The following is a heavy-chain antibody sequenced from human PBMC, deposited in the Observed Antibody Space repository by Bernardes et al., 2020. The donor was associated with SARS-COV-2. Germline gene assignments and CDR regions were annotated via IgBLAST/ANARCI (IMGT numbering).Heavy chain of an antibody. V-gene: IGHV3-30*04. CDR2: ISYDGTNK. D-gene: IGHD1-1*01. CDR1: GFTFSDNA. Sequence: GGSLRLSCAASGFTFSDNAMHWVRQAPGKGLEWVAIISYDGTNKYYTDSVKGRFTISRDNSKNTVYLQMNSLRAEDTAVYYCAIEGTTGTYYFYYAMDVWGQGTTVTVSS. J-gene: IGHJ6*02. CDR3: AIEGTTGTYYFYYAMDV.